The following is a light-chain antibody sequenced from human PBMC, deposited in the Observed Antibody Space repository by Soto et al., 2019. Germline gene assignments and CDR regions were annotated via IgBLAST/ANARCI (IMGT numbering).Light chain of an antibody. J-gene: IGLJ2*01. CDR3: SSYTSSNTLVV. CDR2: DVS. V-gene: IGLV2-14*03. CDR1: SSDVGGYDY. Sequence: QSVLTQPASVSGSPGQSITISCTGTSSDVGGYDYVSWYQQHPGKAPKLMIHDVSNRPSGVSNRFSGSKSGNTASLTISGLQAEDEADYYCSSYTSSNTLVVFGGGTQLTVL.